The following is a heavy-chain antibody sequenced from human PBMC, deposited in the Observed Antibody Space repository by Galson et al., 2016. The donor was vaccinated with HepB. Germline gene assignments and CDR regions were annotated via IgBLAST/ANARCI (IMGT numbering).Heavy chain of an antibody. J-gene: IGHJ3*01. CDR1: GGSISSTPYQ. D-gene: IGHD2-21*02. V-gene: IGHV4-39*01. Sequence: SETLSLTCTVSGGSISSTPYQWGWFRQPPGKGLEWIGSIYYNEDTYYNPSLKSRITISVDTPKNQFSLKLSSLTAADTAVYYCARRTYCGGDCYAYTFDVWGLGTMVSVSS. CDR3: ARRTYCGGDCYAYTFDV. CDR2: IYYNEDT.